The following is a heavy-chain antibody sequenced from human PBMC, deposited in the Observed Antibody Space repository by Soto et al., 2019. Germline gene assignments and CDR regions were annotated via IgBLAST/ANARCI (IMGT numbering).Heavy chain of an antibody. V-gene: IGHV4-59*08. CDR2: IYYSGST. CDR3: ARGLVYSSGWLGPAGWFDY. J-gene: IGHJ4*02. CDR1: GGSISSYY. Sequence: SETLSLTCTVSGGSISSYYWSWIRQPPGKGLEWIGYIYYSGSTNYNPSLKSRVTISVDTSKNQFSLKLSSVTAADTAVYYCARGLVYSSGWLGPAGWFDYWGQGTLVTVSS. D-gene: IGHD6-19*01.